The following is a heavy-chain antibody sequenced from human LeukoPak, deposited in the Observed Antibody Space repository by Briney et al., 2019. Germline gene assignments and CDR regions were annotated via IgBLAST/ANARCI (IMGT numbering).Heavy chain of an antibody. CDR1: GFTFSSSN. Sequence: GGSLRLSCAASGFTFSSSNMNWVRQAPGKGLEWVASIGHSSTYIYYAASVEGRLSISRDNAKNLLYLQMSRLRVEDTAVYYCARDMIRGSWGRSPFDFWGQGTLVTVSS. CDR3: ARDMIRGSWGRSPFDF. V-gene: IGHV3-21*01. D-gene: IGHD3-10*01. CDR2: IGHSSTYI. J-gene: IGHJ4*02.